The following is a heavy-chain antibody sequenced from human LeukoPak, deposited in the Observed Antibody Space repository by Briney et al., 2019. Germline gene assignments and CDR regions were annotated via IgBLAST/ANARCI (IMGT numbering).Heavy chain of an antibody. CDR2: IKQDGSEQ. CDR3: ARGRGVDY. D-gene: IGHD3-10*01. V-gene: IGHV3-7*03. CDR1: GYTFRSYW. J-gene: IGHJ4*02. Sequence: PGGSLRLSCADSGYTFRSYWMSWVRQTPGKGLEWVANIKQDGSEQYYVDSVKGRFTISRDNAKDSLYLQMNSLRVEDTAVYYCARGRGVDYWGQGTLVTVSS.